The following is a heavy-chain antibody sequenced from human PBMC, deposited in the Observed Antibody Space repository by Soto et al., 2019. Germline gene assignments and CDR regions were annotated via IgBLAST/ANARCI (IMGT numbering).Heavy chain of an antibody. V-gene: IGHV4-30-4*01. Sequence: SLTLTCSVAGGCISSGYYYWSWIRQPPGKGLEWIGNIYYSGNTYYNPSLKSRLIISIETSKIQFSLKVGSVTAADTAVYYCAISSLYGMDIWGQGTTVTVSS. CDR3: AISSLYGMDI. CDR1: GGCISSGYYY. CDR2: IYYSGNT. J-gene: IGHJ6*02.